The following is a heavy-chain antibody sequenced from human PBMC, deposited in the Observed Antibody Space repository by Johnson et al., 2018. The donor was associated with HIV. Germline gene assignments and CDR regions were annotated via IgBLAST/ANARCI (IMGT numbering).Heavy chain of an antibody. CDR1: GFTFDDYG. J-gene: IGHJ3*02. CDR3: AKDQGWFGEFMNAFDI. D-gene: IGHD3-10*01. CDR2: IRYDGSNK. Sequence: QVQLVESGGRVVRPGGSLRLSCVASGFTFDDYGMSWVRQAPGKGLEWVAFIRYDGSNKYYADSVKGRFTISRDNSKNTLYLQMNSLRAEDTAVYYCAKDQGWFGEFMNAFDIWGQGTMVTVSS. V-gene: IGHV3-30*02.